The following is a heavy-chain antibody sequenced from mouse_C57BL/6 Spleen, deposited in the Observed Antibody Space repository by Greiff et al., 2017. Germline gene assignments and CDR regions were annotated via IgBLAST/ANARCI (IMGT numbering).Heavy chain of an antibody. CDR1: GYSITSGYY. D-gene: IGHD1-1*01. CDR2: ISYDGSN. Sequence: ESGPGLVKPSQSLSLTCSVTGYSITSGYYWNWIRQFPGNKLEWMGYISYDGSNNYNPSLKNRISITRDTSKNQFFLKLNSVTTVDTATYYCARGDYYGIDYWGQGTTLTVSS. V-gene: IGHV3-6*01. J-gene: IGHJ2*01. CDR3: ARGDYYGIDY.